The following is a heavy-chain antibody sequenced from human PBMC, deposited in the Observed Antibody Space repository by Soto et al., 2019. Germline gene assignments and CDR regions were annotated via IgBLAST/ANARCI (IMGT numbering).Heavy chain of an antibody. V-gene: IGHV4-34*01. CDR3: AREYSSSWKFFDY. CDR2: INHSGST. CDR1: GGSFSGYY. J-gene: IGHJ4*02. D-gene: IGHD6-13*01. Sequence: PSETLSLTCAVYGGSFSGYYWSWIRQPPGKGLEWIGEINHSGSTNYDPSLKSRVTISVDTSKNQFSLYLQMNSLRAEDTAVYYCAREYSSSWKFFDYWGQGTLVTVSS.